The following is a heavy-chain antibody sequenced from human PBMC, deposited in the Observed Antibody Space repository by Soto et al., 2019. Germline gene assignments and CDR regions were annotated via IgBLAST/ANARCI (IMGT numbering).Heavy chain of an antibody. D-gene: IGHD6-19*01. J-gene: IGHJ4*02. CDR2: IWYDGSNK. CDR1: GFTFSSYG. CDR3: ARDQWLVPHDY. V-gene: IGHV3-33*01. Sequence: QVQLVESGGGVVQPGRSLRLSCAASGFTFSSYGMHWVRQAPGKGLEWVAVIWYDGSNKYYADSVKGRFTISRDNAKNSLYLQMNSLRAEDTAVYYCARDQWLVPHDYWGQGTLVTVSS.